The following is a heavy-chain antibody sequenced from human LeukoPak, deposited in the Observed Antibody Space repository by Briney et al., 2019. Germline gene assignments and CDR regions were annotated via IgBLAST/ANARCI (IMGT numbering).Heavy chain of an antibody. D-gene: IGHD6-19*01. Sequence: GGSLRLSCAASGFTFSSFAMSWVRQAPGKGLEWVSGISGSGGTTYYADSVKGRFTISRDNSKNTLYLQVNSLRAEDTALYYCAKAVAGYDAFDVWGQGTMVIVPS. J-gene: IGHJ3*01. CDR1: GFTFSSFA. V-gene: IGHV3-23*01. CDR3: AKAVAGYDAFDV. CDR2: ISGSGGTT.